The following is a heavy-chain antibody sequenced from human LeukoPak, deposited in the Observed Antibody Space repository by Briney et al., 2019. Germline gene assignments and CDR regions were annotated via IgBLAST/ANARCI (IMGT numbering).Heavy chain of an antibody. CDR2: TNSDVGRT. Sequence: GGSLRPSCAASGFTSSSYWMHWVRQAPGKGMVWVSRTNSDVGRTIYANFVKGRFTISRDNYKNPLYLQMNSLRAEDTAVYYCARDLGHIIDYWGQGALVTVSS. V-gene: IGHV3-74*01. J-gene: IGHJ4*02. CDR1: GFTSSSYW. CDR3: ARDLGHIIDY.